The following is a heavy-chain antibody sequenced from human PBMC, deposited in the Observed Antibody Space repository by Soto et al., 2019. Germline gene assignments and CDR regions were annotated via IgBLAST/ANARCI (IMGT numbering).Heavy chain of an antibody. CDR1: GGTFSSYT. Sequence: QVQLVQSGAEVKKPGSSVKVSCKASGGTFSSYTISWVRQAPGQGLEWIGRIIPILGIANYAQKFQGRVTITADESTGTAYMELSSMRSEDTAVYYCARDSTLGYRLRRYWFDPWGQGTLVTVSS. D-gene: IGHD2-2*01. V-gene: IGHV1-69*08. J-gene: IGHJ5*02. CDR2: IIPILGIA. CDR3: ARDSTLGYRLRRYWFDP.